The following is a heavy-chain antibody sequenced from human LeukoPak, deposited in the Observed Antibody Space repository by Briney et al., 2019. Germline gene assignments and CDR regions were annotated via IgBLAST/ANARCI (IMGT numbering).Heavy chain of an antibody. CDR3: ARGRTTQSYASSGFYPRDY. Sequence: ASVKVSCKVSGYTLTELSMHWVRQAPGQGLQWLGMINPSDGSTVYAQMLQGRLTMTTDMSTRTVYMELNSLTSEDTAVYYCARGRTTQSYASSGFYPRDYWGQGTLVTVSS. CDR2: INPSDGST. J-gene: IGHJ4*02. V-gene: IGHV1-46*01. CDR1: GYTLTELS. D-gene: IGHD3-22*01.